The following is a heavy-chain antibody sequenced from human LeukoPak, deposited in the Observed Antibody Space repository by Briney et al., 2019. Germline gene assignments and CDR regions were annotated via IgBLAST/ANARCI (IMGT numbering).Heavy chain of an antibody. J-gene: IGHJ4*02. Sequence: SGPTLVNPTQTLTLTCAFSGFSLRTTGMCVTWIRQPPGKALEWLAFIDWEDDKYYSTSLKTRLTISKDTSKNQVVLTMTNVDPVDTATCYCARALRGIAAGYSDYWGQGTLITVSS. CDR3: ARALRGIAAGYSDY. D-gene: IGHD6-13*01. V-gene: IGHV2-70*01. CDR1: GFSLRTTGMC. CDR2: IDWEDDK.